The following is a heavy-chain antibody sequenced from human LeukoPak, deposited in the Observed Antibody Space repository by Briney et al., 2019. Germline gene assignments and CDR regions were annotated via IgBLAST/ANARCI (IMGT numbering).Heavy chain of an antibody. CDR1: GYIFTSSD. V-gene: IGHV1-8*01. Sequence: ASVKVSCKASGYIFTSSDINWVRQATGQGLEWMGWMNPNSGNTDYAQKFQGRVTMTRNTSISTAYMELSSLRSEDTAVYYCARDRGWAGYSYGFYYWGQGTLVTVSS. CDR2: MNPNSGNT. D-gene: IGHD5-18*01. J-gene: IGHJ4*02. CDR3: ARDRGWAGYSYGFYY.